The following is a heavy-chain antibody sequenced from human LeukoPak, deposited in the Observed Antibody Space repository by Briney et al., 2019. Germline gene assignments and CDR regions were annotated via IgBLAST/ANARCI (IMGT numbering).Heavy chain of an antibody. CDR3: TIGYGSGSCPYLLFDY. Sequence: GGSLRLSCAASGFTFSSYAMTWVRQAPGKGLEWVSAISGSGGSTYYADSVKGRFTISRDNSKNTLYLQMNSLRAEDTAVYYCTIGYGSGSCPYLLFDYWGQGTLVTVSS. V-gene: IGHV3-23*01. D-gene: IGHD3-10*01. CDR2: ISGSGGST. CDR1: GFTFSSYA. J-gene: IGHJ4*02.